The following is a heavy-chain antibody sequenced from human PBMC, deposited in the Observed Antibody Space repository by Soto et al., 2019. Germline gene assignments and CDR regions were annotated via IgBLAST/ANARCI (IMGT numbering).Heavy chain of an antibody. V-gene: IGHV1-18*01. D-gene: IGHD3-22*01. CDR3: ARGLDDYYDSSGYWDY. CDR2: ISAYNGNT. CDR1: GYTFTSYG. J-gene: IGHJ4*02. Sequence: ASPKVSCKASGYTFTSYGISWGQHAPGQGLEWMGWISAYNGNTNYAQKLQGRGTMTTDTSTSTDYMGLRSLRSDDKAVYYCARGLDDYYDSSGYWDYWGQGTRVTAPQ.